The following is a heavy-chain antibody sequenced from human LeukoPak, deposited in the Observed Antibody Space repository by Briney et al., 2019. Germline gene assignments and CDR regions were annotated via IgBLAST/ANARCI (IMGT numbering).Heavy chain of an antibody. Sequence: SVKVSCKASGGTFSSYAISWVRQAPGQGLEWMGGIIPIFGTANYAQKFQGRVTITADESTSTAYMELRSLRSDDTAVYYCASGLVGAETGPLGYWGQGTLVTVSS. J-gene: IGHJ4*02. V-gene: IGHV1-69*13. D-gene: IGHD1-26*01. CDR1: GGTFSSYA. CDR2: IIPIFGTA. CDR3: ASGLVGAETGPLGY.